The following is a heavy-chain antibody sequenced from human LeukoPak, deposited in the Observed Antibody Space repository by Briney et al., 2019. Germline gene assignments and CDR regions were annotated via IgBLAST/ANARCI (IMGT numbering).Heavy chain of an antibody. CDR1: GFTFSSYW. J-gene: IGHJ3*02. D-gene: IGHD2-2*01. CDR2: IKQDGSEK. Sequence: GGSLRLSCAASGFTFSSYWMSWVRQAPGKGLEWVANIKQDGSEKYYVDSVKGRFTISRDNAKNSLYLQMNSLRAEDTAVYYCARAKYQLLRFDAFDIWGQGTMVTVSS. V-gene: IGHV3-7*01. CDR3: ARAKYQLLRFDAFDI.